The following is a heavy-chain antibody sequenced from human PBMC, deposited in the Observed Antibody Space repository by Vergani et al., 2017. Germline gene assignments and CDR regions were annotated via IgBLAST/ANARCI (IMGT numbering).Heavy chain of an antibody. J-gene: IGHJ5*02. Sequence: QVQLVQSGAEVKKPGSSVKVSCKASGGTFSSYAISWVRQAPGQGLEWMGGIIPIFGTANYAQKFQGRVTITADESTSTAYMELSSLRSEDTAVYYWARDAYCSSTSCYPNWFDPWGQGTLVTVSS. CDR1: GGTFSSYA. CDR3: ARDAYCSSTSCYPNWFDP. CDR2: IIPIFGTA. D-gene: IGHD2-2*01. V-gene: IGHV1-69*13.